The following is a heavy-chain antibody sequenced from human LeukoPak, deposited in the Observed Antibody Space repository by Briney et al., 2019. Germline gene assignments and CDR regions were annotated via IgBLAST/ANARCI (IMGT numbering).Heavy chain of an antibody. Sequence: GGSLRLSCSTSGFTFSNHFMHWVRQAPGKGLEYVSSIGPNGASTLYADSVKGRFTISRDNSKNALYLQLTSLRLEDAALYYCVKDLTGTWSFDYWGQGTLVTVSS. V-gene: IGHV3-64D*06. CDR2: IGPNGAST. J-gene: IGHJ4*02. CDR1: GFTFSNHF. CDR3: VKDLTGTWSFDY. D-gene: IGHD3-9*01.